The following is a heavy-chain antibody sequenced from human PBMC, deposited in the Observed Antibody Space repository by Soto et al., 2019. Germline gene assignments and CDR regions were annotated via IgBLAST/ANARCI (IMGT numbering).Heavy chain of an antibody. CDR2: IYTSGST. V-gene: IGHV4-4*07. D-gene: IGHD4-17*01. J-gene: IGHJ4*02. CDR3: ARDLLVDYGDYVFDY. Sequence: PSETLSLTCTVSVGSVSSYYWSWIRQPAGKGLEWIGRIYTSGSTNYNPSLKSRVTMSVDTSKNQFSLKLSSVTAADTAVYYCARDLLVDYGDYVFDYWGQGTLVTVSS. CDR1: VGSVSSYY.